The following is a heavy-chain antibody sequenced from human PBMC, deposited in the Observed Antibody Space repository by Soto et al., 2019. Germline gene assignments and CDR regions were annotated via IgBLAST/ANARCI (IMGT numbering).Heavy chain of an antibody. J-gene: IGHJ6*02. Sequence: GGSMRLSCAACGFTFDYYAMHWVRQAPGKGLEWLSGISWNSGSIGYADSVKGRFTISRDNAKNSLYLQMNSLRAEDTALYYCAKDMGDXYSSSNSRGSYYYGMDVWGQGTTVTVSS. CDR2: ISWNSGSI. CDR3: AKDMGDXYSSSNSRGSYYYGMDV. V-gene: IGHV3-9*01. D-gene: IGHD6-13*01. CDR1: GFTFDYYA.